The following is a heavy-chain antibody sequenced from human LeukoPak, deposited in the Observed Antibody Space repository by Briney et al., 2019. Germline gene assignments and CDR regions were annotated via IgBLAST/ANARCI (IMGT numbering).Heavy chain of an antibody. CDR1: GGSISSSSYY. V-gene: IGHV3-7*01. CDR3: ARVRFVVRGGDYDY. D-gene: IGHD3-10*01. Sequence: ETLSLTCTVSGGSISSSSYYWGWIRQPPGKGLEWVANIKQDGSEKYYVDSVKGRFTISRDNAKNSLYLQMNSLRAEDTAVYYCARVRFVVRGGDYDYWGQGTLVTVSS. J-gene: IGHJ4*02. CDR2: IKQDGSEK.